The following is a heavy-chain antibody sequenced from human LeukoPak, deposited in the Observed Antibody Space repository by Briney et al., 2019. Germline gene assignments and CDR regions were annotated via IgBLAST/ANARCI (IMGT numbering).Heavy chain of an antibody. V-gene: IGHV3-9*01. CDR2: TSWNSGSI. CDR1: GFTFDDYA. Sequence: GGSLRLSCAASGFTFDDYAMHWVRQAPGKGLEWVSGTSWNSGSIGYADSVKGRFTISRDNAKNSLYLQMNSLRAEDTALYYCAKGWSSGWYVEDWGQGTLVTVSS. D-gene: IGHD6-19*01. CDR3: AKGWSSGWYVED. J-gene: IGHJ4*02.